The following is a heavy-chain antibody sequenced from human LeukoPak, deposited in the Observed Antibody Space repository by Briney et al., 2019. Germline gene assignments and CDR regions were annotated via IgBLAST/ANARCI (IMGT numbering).Heavy chain of an antibody. CDR3: ARGWESRYFDY. CDR2: INHSGST. D-gene: IGHD1-26*01. CDR1: GGSFSGYY. J-gene: IGHJ4*02. Sequence: PSETLSLTCAVYGGSFSGYYWSWIRQPPGKGLEWIGEINHSGSTNYNPSLKSRVTISVGTSKNQFSLKLSSVTAADTAVYYCARGWESRYFDYWGQGTLVTVSS. V-gene: IGHV4-34*01.